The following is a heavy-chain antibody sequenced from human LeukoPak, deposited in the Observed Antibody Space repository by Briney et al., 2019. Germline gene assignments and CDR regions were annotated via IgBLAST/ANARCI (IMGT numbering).Heavy chain of an antibody. CDR2: ISSSSSYI. J-gene: IGHJ2*01. D-gene: IGHD2-21*02. Sequence: QPGGSLRLSCAASGFSFSTYSMNWVRQVPGKGLEWVSSISSSSSYIYYADSVKGRFTISRDNAKNSLHLQMNSLRAEDTAVYYCARDLYCGGDCSLGYFDLWGRGTLVTVSS. V-gene: IGHV3-21*06. CDR3: ARDLYCGGDCSLGYFDL. CDR1: GFSFSTYS.